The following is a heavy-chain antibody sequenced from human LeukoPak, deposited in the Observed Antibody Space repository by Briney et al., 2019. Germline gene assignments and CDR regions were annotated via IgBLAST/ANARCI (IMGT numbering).Heavy chain of an antibody. V-gene: IGHV1-2*02. J-gene: IGHJ5*02. Sequence: ASVKVSCKASGYTFIDYYMHRVRQAPGQGLEWMGWINPNSGGTNYAENFQGRVTMTRDTSSRTVYMELSRLRSDDTAVYYCANTYALGNYYKGGFDPWGQGTLVTVSS. CDR2: INPNSGGT. D-gene: IGHD3-10*01. CDR1: GYTFIDYY. CDR3: ANTYALGNYYKGGFDP.